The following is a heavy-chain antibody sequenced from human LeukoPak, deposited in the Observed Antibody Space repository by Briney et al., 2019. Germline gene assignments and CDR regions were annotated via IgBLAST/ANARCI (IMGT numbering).Heavy chain of an antibody. CDR2: MNPNNGNT. D-gene: IGHD6-13*01. Sequence: ASVKVSCKASGYTFTSYDINWVRQATGQGLEWMGWMNPNNGNTNYAQKLQGRVTMTTDTSTSTAYMELRSLRSDDTAVYYCARGGGIAAAGTIAYWGQGTLVTVSS. V-gene: IGHV1-18*01. CDR3: ARGGGIAAAGTIAY. CDR1: GYTFTSYD. J-gene: IGHJ4*02.